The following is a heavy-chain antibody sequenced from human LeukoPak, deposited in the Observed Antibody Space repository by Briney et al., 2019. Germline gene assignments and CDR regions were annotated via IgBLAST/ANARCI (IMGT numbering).Heavy chain of an antibody. V-gene: IGHV4-59*01. CDR2: IYYSGST. CDR3: ARGPLGDLFSDAFDI. Sequence: SETLSLTCTVSGGSISSYYWSWIRQPPGKGLEWIGYIYYSGSTNYNPSLKSRVTISVDTSKNQFSLKLTSVTATDTAVYFCARGPLGDLFSDAFDIWGQGTKVTVSS. J-gene: IGHJ3*02. CDR1: GGSISSYY. D-gene: IGHD3-10*01.